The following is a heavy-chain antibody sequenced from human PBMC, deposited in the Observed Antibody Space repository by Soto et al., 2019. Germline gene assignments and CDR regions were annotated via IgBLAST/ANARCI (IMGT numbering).Heavy chain of an antibody. CDR1: GFTFRTHG. V-gene: IGHV3-30*18. Sequence: GGSLRLSCAASGFTFRTHGIHWVRQAPGKGLEWVALISYDGSNRYYGDSVKGRFTISRDNSKDTLYLQMNSLRAEDTAVYYCAKYTSGAIFDDWGQGTLVTVSS. D-gene: IGHD6-19*01. CDR2: ISYDGSNR. CDR3: AKYTSGAIFDD. J-gene: IGHJ4*02.